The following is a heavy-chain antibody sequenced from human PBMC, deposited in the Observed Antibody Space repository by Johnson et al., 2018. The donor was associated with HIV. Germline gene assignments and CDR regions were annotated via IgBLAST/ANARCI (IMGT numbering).Heavy chain of an antibody. CDR1: GFTFDNYG. CDR2: INWNGGST. V-gene: IGHV3-20*04. D-gene: IGHD3-10*01. CDR3: ARMVRYYYGSGSYYNVPWKDAFDI. Sequence: EVQLVESGGGVVRPGGSLRLSCAASGFTFDNYGMSWVRQAPGKGLEWVSGINWNGGSTGYADSVKGRFTISRDNAKNSLYLQMNSLRAEDTALYYCARMVRYYYGSGSYYNVPWKDAFDIWGQGTMVTVSS. J-gene: IGHJ3*02.